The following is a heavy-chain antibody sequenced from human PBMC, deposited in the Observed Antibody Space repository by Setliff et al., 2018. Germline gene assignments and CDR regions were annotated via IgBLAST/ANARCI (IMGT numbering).Heavy chain of an antibody. Sequence: GASVKVSCKASGYTFTSYDINWVRQATGQGLEWMGWMNPNSGNTGYAQKFQGRVTMTRNTSISTAYMELSRLRSEDTAVYYCARGRERDYNFWSGYYTYYYYGMDVWGQRTTVTVSS. D-gene: IGHD3-3*01. V-gene: IGHV1-8*02. CDR2: MNPNSGNT. CDR3: ARGRERDYNFWSGYYTYYYYGMDV. CDR1: GYTFTSYD. J-gene: IGHJ6*02.